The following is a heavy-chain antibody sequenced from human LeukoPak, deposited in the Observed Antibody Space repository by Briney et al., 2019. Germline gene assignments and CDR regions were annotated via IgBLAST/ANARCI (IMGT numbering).Heavy chain of an antibody. J-gene: IGHJ6*02. CDR1: GGSISSGDYY. CDR2: IYYSGST. V-gene: IGHV4-30-4*01. D-gene: IGHD2-2*01. CDR3: AGWYCSSTSCPDTYYYGMDV. Sequence: SETLSLTCTVSGGSISSGDYYWSWIRQPPGKGLERIGYIYYSGSTYYNPSLKSRVTISVDTSKNQFSLKLSSVTAADTAVYYCAGWYCSSTSCPDTYYYGMDVWGQGTTVTVSS.